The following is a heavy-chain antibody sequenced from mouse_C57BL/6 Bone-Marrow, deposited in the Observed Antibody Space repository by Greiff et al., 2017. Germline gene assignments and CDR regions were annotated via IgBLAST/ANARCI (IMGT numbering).Heavy chain of an antibody. D-gene: IGHD2-2*01. J-gene: IGHJ3*01. V-gene: IGHV14-4*01. Sequence: EVQLQQSGAELVRPGASVKLSCTASGFNIKDDYMHWVKQRPEQGLEWIGWIDPENGDTEYASKFQGKATITADTSSNIAYLQLSSLTSEDTAVYYCTTGGMVTSWGQGTLVTVSA. CDR2: IDPENGDT. CDR1: GFNIKDDY. CDR3: TTGGMVTS.